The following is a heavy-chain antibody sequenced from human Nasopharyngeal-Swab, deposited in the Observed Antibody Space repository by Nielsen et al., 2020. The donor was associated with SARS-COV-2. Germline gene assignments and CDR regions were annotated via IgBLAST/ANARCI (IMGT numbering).Heavy chain of an antibody. V-gene: IGHV3-23*01. CDR2: ISGSGGST. CDR1: GFTFSSYA. Sequence: GESLKISCAASGFTFSSYAMSWVRQAPGKGLEWVSAISGSGGSTYYADSVKGRFTISRDNSKNTLYLQMNSLRAEDTAVYYCARILRDMVNYWGQGTLVTVSS. D-gene: IGHD5-18*01. J-gene: IGHJ4*02. CDR3: ARILRDMVNY.